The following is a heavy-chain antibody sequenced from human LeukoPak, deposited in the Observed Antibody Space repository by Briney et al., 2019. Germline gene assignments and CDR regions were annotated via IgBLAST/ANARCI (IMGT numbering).Heavy chain of an antibody. CDR2: IYTSGST. CDR1: GGSISSGSYY. D-gene: IGHD6-13*01. CDR3: ARTVAIAAAGFDY. V-gene: IGHV4-61*02. J-gene: IGHJ4*02. Sequence: PSQTLSLTCTVSGGSISSGSYYWGWIRQPAGTGLEWIGRIYTSGSTNYNPSLKSRVTISVDTSKNQFSLKLSSVTAADTAVYYCARTVAIAAAGFDYWGQGTLVTVSS.